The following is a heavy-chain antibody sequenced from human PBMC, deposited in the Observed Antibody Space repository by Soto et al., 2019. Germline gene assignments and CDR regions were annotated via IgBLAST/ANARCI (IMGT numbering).Heavy chain of an antibody. D-gene: IGHD4-17*01. J-gene: IGHJ4*02. V-gene: IGHV3-48*02. CDR1: GFTFSSYG. CDR3: ARAALYGYDY. CDR2: IGDSSRAI. Sequence: EVQLVESGGGLVQRGGSLRLSCAASGFTFSSYGMNWVRQAPGKGLEWVSYIGDSSRAIYYADSVKGRFTIFRDNAKVSLYLQMNSVRDEDTAVYYCARAALYGYDYWGQGTLVTVSS.